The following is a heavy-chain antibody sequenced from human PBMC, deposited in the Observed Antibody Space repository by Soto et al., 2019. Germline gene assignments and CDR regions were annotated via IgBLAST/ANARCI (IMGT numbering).Heavy chain of an antibody. D-gene: IGHD3-16*02. CDR3: ARDHFYPLSNHPYFAY. CDR1: GFTFSSYA. J-gene: IGHJ4*02. Sequence: GGSLRLSCAASGFTFSSYAMHWVRQAPGKGLEWVAVISYDGSNKYYADSVKGRFTISRDNSKNTLYLQMNSLRAEDTAVYYCARDHFYPLSNHPYFAYWGQGSLVTVSS. V-gene: IGHV3-30-3*01. CDR2: ISYDGSNK.